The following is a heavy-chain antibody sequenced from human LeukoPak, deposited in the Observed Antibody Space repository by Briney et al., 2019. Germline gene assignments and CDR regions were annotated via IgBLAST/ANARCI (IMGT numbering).Heavy chain of an antibody. CDR3: ARGKLAAPGRTGYNWFDP. CDR2: XNXNSGGT. J-gene: IGHJ5*02. Sequence: GASVKVSCKASGYTFTGYYIHWVRQAPGQGLEWMGXXNXNSGGTNYAQKFQGRVTMPRDTSITTAYMELSGLRSDDTAIYYCARGKLAAPGRTGYNWFDPWGQGTLVTVSS. D-gene: IGHD6-13*01. V-gene: IGHV1-2*02. CDR1: GYTFTGYY.